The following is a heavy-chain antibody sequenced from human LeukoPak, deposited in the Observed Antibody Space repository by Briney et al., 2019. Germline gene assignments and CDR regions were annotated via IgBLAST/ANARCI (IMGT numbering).Heavy chain of an antibody. CDR3: ARDRSRARGYSYGPFDY. CDR1: GGSVSSGGYS. CDR2: IYYSGST. D-gene: IGHD5-18*01. V-gene: IGHV4-30-4*07. J-gene: IGHJ4*02. Sequence: SETLSLTCAVSGGSVSSGGYSWSWIRQPPGKGLEWIGYIYYSGSTYYNPSLKSRVTISVDTSKNQSSLKLSSVTAADTAVYYCARDRSRARGYSYGPFDYWGQGTLVTVSS.